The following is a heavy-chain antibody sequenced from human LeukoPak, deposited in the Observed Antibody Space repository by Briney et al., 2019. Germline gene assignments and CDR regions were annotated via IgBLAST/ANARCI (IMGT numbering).Heavy chain of an antibody. CDR2: ISRTTTI. V-gene: IGHV3-48*04. CDR3: ARDGGGYSYYVDY. J-gene: IGHJ4*02. CDR1: GFPFSSCS. D-gene: IGHD5-18*01. Sequence: GGSLRLSCAASGFPFSSCSMNWVRRSPGKGVEGVSYISRTTTIYYADSVKRRFTVSRDNAKNSLYLQMNSLSAEDTPVYYCARDGGGYSYYVDYWGQEPLVTVPS.